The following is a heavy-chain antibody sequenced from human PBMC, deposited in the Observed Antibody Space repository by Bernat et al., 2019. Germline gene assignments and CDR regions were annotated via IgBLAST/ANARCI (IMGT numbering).Heavy chain of an antibody. J-gene: IGHJ2*01. CDR1: GFTFSGSA. V-gene: IGHV3-73*02. Sequence: EVQLVESGGGLVQPGGSLKLSCAASGFTFSGSAMHWVRQASGKGLEWVGRIRSKANSYATAYAASVKGRFTISRDDSKNTAYLQMNSLKTEDTAVYYCTSARVEGSSRWNFDLWGRGTLVTVSS. CDR2: IRSKANSYAT. D-gene: IGHD6-13*01. CDR3: TSARVEGSSRWNFDL.